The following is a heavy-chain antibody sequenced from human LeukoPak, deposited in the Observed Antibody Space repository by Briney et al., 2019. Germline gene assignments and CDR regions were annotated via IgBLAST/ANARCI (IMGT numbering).Heavy chain of an antibody. CDR3: ARGRRWLQFYFDY. CDR2: INHSGST. Sequence: SETLSLTCAVYGGSFSGYYWSWIRQPPGRGLEWIGEINHSGSTNYNPSLKSRVTISVDTSKNQFSLKLSSVTAADTAVYYCARGRRWLQFYFDYWGQGTLVTVSS. V-gene: IGHV4-34*01. D-gene: IGHD5-24*01. J-gene: IGHJ4*02. CDR1: GGSFSGYY.